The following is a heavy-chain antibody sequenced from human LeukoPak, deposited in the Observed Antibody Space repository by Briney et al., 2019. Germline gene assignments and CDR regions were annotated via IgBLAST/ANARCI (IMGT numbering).Heavy chain of an antibody. CDR2: ISSSSSYI. J-gene: IGHJ3*02. Sequence: PGGSLRLSCAASGFTFSSYSMNWVRQAPGKGLEWVSSISSSSSYIYYADSVKGRFTISRDNAKNSLYLQMNSLRAEDTAVYYCARACSSTSPKRNAFDIRGQGTMVTVSS. D-gene: IGHD2-2*01. V-gene: IGHV3-21*01. CDR3: ARACSSTSPKRNAFDI. CDR1: GFTFSSYS.